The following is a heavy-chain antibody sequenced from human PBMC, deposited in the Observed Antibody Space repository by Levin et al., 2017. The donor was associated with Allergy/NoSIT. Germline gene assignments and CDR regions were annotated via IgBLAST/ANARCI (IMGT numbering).Heavy chain of an antibody. V-gene: IGHV3-74*01. Sequence: PGGSLRLSCVGSGYTFSGYYMHWVRQAPGKGLVWVSHINSDGSNTNYADSVKGRFTISRDNAKNTLYLQMNSLRAEDTAVYYCGRGGCSSTSCIDYWGQGILVTVS. CDR3: GRGGCSSTSCIDY. J-gene: IGHJ4*02. D-gene: IGHD2-2*01. CDR2: INSDGSNT. CDR1: GYTFSGYY.